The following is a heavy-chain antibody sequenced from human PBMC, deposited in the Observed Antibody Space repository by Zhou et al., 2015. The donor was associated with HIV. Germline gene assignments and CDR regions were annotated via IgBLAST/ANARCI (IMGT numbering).Heavy chain of an antibody. V-gene: IGHV1-69*09. J-gene: IGHJ4*02. CDR1: GGTFSSYT. Sequence: QVQLVQSGAEVKKPGSSVKVSCKASGGTFSSYTISWVRQAPGQGLEWMGRIIPILGIANYAQKFQGRVTITADKSTSTAYMELSSLRSEDTAVYYCARDELWFGELGGWGQGTLVTVSS. D-gene: IGHD3-10*01. CDR2: IIPILGIA. CDR3: ARDELWFGELGG.